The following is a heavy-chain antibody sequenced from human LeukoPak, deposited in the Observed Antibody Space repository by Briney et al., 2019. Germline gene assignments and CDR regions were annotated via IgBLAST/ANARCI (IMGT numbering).Heavy chain of an antibody. J-gene: IGHJ4*02. V-gene: IGHV3-7*01. CDR1: GFTFTNYW. CDR3: ASGRPFWD. Sequence: PGVSLRLSCAASGFTFTNYWMTWVRQAPGKGLECVAHIKQDGSERYEMDSVKGRFTISRENAKSSVYLQMHSLSAEDTGLYYCASGRPFWDWGQGTLVTVSS. CDR2: IKQDGSER. D-gene: IGHD3-16*01.